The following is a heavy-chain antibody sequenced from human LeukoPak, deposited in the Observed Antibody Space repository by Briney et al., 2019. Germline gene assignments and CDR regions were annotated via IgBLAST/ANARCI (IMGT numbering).Heavy chain of an antibody. Sequence: ASVKVSCKASGYTFTGYYMHWARQAPGQGLEWMGWINPNSGGTNYAQKFQGRVTMTRDTSISTAYMELSRLRSDDTAVYYCARVSPDYDFWSGHKENFDYWGQGTLVTVSS. CDR3: ARVSPDYDFWSGHKENFDY. V-gene: IGHV1-2*02. CDR1: GYTFTGYY. D-gene: IGHD3-3*01. J-gene: IGHJ4*02. CDR2: INPNSGGT.